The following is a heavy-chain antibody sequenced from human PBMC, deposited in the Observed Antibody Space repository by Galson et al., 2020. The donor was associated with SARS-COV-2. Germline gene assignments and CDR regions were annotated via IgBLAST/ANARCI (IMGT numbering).Heavy chain of an antibody. V-gene: IGHV7-4-1*02. CDR3: ARYWVYDSSGYHKGEAFDI. Sequence: ASVKVSCKASGYTFTSYAMNWVRQAPGQGLEWMGWINTNTGHPTYAQGFTGRFVFSLDTSVSTAYLQISSLKAEDTAVYYCARYWVYDSSGYHKGEAFDIWGQGTMVTVSS. CDR2: INTNTGHP. CDR1: GYTFTSYA. D-gene: IGHD3-22*01. J-gene: IGHJ3*02.